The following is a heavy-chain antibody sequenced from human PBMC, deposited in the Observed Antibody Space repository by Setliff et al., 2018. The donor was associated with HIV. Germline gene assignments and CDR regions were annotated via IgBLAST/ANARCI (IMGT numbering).Heavy chain of an antibody. CDR2: FDPEYDKA. CDR3: ATRAYDSSGYLRSRVSGAAFDI. V-gene: IGHV1-24*01. J-gene: IGHJ3*02. D-gene: IGHD3-22*01. CDR1: GYTLTELS. Sequence: ASVKVSCKVSGYTLTELSIHWVRQAPGKGLEWMGGFDPEYDKAFYAQKFQGRVTMSEYTSTDTAYMELTSLRSEDTAVYYCATRAYDSSGYLRSRVSGAAFDIWGQGTMVNVSS.